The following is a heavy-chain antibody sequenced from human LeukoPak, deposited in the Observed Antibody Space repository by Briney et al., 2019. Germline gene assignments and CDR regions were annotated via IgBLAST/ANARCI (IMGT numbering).Heavy chain of an antibody. CDR2: ISSSDTI. V-gene: IGHV3-69-1*01. CDR3: AAGAFGGFDY. J-gene: IGHJ4*02. CDR1: GFTFSDYY. D-gene: IGHD3-16*01. Sequence: PGGSLRLSCAASGFTFSDYYMSWIRQAPGKGLEWVSYISSSDTIYYADSVKGRFTISRNNAKNSLYLQMNSLRDEDTAVYYCAAGAFGGFDYWGQGTLVTVSS.